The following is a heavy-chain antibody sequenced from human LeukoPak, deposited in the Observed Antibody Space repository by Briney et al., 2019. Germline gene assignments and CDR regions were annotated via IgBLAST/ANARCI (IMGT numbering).Heavy chain of an antibody. V-gene: IGHV4-61*02. J-gene: IGHJ4*02. CDR3: AREIAARPDY. CDR1: SGSIRSGSYY. CDR2: IYTNGST. D-gene: IGHD6-6*01. Sequence: SETLSLTCTVSSGSIRSGSYYWSWIRQPAGKGLEWIGRIYTNGSTNYNPSLKSRVTISVDTSKNQFSLKLSSVTAADTAVYYCAREIAARPDYWGQGTLVTVSS.